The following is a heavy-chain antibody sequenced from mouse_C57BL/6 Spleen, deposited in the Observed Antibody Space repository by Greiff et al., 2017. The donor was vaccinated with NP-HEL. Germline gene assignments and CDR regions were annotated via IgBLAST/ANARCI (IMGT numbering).Heavy chain of an antibody. V-gene: IGHV5-12*01. Sequence: EVMLVESGGGLVQPGGSLKLSCAASGFTFSDYYMYWVRQTPEKRLEWVAYISNGGGSTYYPDTVKGRFTISRDNAKNTLYLQMSRLKSEDTAMYYCARRDYDAWFAYWGQGTLVTVSA. CDR1: GFTFSDYY. CDR3: ARRDYDAWFAY. CDR2: ISNGGGST. J-gene: IGHJ3*01. D-gene: IGHD2-4*01.